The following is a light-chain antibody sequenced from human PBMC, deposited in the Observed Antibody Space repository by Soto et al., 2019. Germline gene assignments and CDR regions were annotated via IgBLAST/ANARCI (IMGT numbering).Light chain of an antibody. CDR2: DAS. CDR1: QDIKRF. V-gene: IGKV1-33*01. CDR3: QQHADLPLT. J-gene: IGKJ4*01. Sequence: DVQLTQSPSFLAASVGDRLTITCRASQDIKRFLAWYQQKPGKAPKLLIYDASWLETGVPSRFSGSGSGTHFTFTIASLQPEDIATYYCQQHADLPLTFGEGTKVDI.